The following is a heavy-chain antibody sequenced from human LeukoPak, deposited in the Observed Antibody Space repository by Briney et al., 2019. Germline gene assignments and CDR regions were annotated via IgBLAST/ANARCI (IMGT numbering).Heavy chain of an antibody. CDR1: GASISPNY. CDR3: ARHRYYDFWSGVYYFDY. J-gene: IGHJ4*02. CDR2: IYYSGST. D-gene: IGHD3-3*01. Sequence: SETLSLTCTVSGASISPNYWSWFRQPPGKGLEWIGYIYYSGSTSYNPSLKSRVTISVDTSKNQFSLKLSSVTAADTAVYYCARHRYYDFWSGVYYFDYWGQGTLVTVSS. V-gene: IGHV4-59*08.